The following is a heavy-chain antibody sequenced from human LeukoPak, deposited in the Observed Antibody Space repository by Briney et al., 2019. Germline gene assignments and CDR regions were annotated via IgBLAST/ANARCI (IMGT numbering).Heavy chain of an antibody. CDR1: GFTFDDYA. J-gene: IGHJ4*02. CDR2: ISWNSGSI. V-gene: IGHV3-9*01. CDR3: AKERPGEQWLVQGYFDY. D-gene: IGHD6-19*01. Sequence: GRSLRLSYAASGFTFDDYAMHWVRQAPGKGLEWVSGISWNSGSIGYADSVKGRFTISRDNAKNSLYLQMNSLRAEDTALYYCAKERPGEQWLVQGYFDYWGQGTLVTVSS.